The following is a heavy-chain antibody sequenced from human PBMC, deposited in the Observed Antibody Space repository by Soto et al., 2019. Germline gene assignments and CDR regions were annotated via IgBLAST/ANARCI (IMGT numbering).Heavy chain of an antibody. D-gene: IGHD3-10*01. V-gene: IGHV4-59*01. Sequence: SETLSVTCSVAGGSIGSYYWSWIRQPPGKGLEWIGYIYYSGSTNYNPSLKSRVTISVDTSKNQFSLKLSSVTAADTAVYYCASLWFGATYYWGQGTLVTVSS. CDR1: GGSIGSYY. CDR3: ASLWFGATYY. CDR2: IYYSGST. J-gene: IGHJ4*02.